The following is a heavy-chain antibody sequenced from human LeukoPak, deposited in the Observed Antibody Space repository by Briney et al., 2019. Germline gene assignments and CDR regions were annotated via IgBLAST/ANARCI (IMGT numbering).Heavy chain of an antibody. J-gene: IGHJ4*02. CDR2: IYPGSSET. CDR3: ARHVRQQLDRRFDY. V-gene: IGHV5-51*01. Sequence: GEPLKISCKVSGYIFADFWIGWVRQTPGKGLEWMGIIYPGSSETRYSPASQGQVTISADKSISTTYLQWNSLKASDTATYFCARHVRQQLDRRFDYWGRGTLVTVSS. CDR1: GYIFADFW. D-gene: IGHD6-13*01.